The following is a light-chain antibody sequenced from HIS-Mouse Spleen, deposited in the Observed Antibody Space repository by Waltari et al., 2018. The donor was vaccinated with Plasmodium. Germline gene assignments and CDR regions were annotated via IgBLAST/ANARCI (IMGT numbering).Light chain of an antibody. J-gene: IGKJ2*01. Sequence: DIQMTQSPSSLSASVGDRVTITCRASQSISSYLNWYQQKPGKAPKLLIYAASSLQSGVPSRFSGSGSGTDFTLTISSRQPEDFATYYCQQSHTFGQGTKLEIK. CDR3: QQSHT. CDR1: QSISSY. V-gene: IGKV1-39*01. CDR2: AAS.